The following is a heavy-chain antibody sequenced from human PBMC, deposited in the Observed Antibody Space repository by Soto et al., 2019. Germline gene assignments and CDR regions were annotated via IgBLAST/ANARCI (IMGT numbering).Heavy chain of an antibody. CDR2: ISGSGGNT. Sequence: EVQLLESGGGLVQPGGSLRLSCAASGFTFRSYGMSWVRQAPGKGLEWVSSISGSGGNTYYADSVKGRLTISRDNSKNTLYLQMNSLRAEDTAVYYCAKILPPMDLIYYYYGMDVWGQGTTVTVAS. CDR1: GFTFRSYG. V-gene: IGHV3-23*01. J-gene: IGHJ6*02. D-gene: IGHD2-15*01. CDR3: AKILPPMDLIYYYYGMDV.